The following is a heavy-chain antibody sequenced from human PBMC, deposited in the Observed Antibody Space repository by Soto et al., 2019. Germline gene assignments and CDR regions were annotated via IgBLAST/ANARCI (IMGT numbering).Heavy chain of an antibody. CDR3: AKEGGGYRFDY. J-gene: IGHJ4*02. Sequence: SEALSLTCAVSGTSFGTYYWSWIRQPPGKGLEWIGYIFYSGHLKYNPSLKSRLTISVDPPKNQISLRLTSVTAADTAVYYCAKEGGGYRFDYWGRGALVTVSS. D-gene: IGHD1-26*01. CDR1: GTSFGTYY. CDR2: IFYSGHL. V-gene: IGHV4-59*01.